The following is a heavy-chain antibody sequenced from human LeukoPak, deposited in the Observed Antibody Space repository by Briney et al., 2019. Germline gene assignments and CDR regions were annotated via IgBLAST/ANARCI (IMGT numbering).Heavy chain of an antibody. CDR3: ARSRSSGWSDFDY. CDR1: GGSISSSSYY. CDR2: IYYSGST. Sequence: SETLSLTCTVSGGSISSSSYYWGWIRQPPAKGLEWIGSIYYSGSTYYNPSLKSRVTISLDTSENQFSLKLSSVTAADTAVYYCARSRSSGWSDFDYWGQGTLVTVSS. J-gene: IGHJ4*02. D-gene: IGHD6-19*01. V-gene: IGHV4-39*07.